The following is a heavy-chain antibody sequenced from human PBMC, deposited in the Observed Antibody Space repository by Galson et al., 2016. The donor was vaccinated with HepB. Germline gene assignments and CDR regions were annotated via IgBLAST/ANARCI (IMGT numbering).Heavy chain of an antibody. Sequence: SLRLSCAASGFTFSSYAMHWVRQAPGKGLEWVAVISYDGSNKYYADSVKGRFTISRDNSKNMLYLQMNSLRAEDTAVYYCARVKSGRLLFANWFDPWGQGTLVTVSS. CDR2: ISYDGSNK. D-gene: IGHD3-16*01. V-gene: IGHV3-30-3*01. CDR3: ARVKSGRLLFANWFDP. J-gene: IGHJ5*02. CDR1: GFTFSSYA.